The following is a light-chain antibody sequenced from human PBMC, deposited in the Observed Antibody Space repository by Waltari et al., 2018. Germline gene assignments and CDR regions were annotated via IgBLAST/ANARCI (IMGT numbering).Light chain of an antibody. V-gene: IGLV2-11*01. Sequence: QSALTQPRSVSGSPGQSVPISCTATSSHVGGYNYVSWYQQHPGKAPKLMIYDVSKRPSGVPDRFPGSKSGNTASLTISGLQAEDEADYYCCSYAGSYTVVFGGGTKLTVL. CDR1: SSHVGGYNY. CDR3: CSYAGSYTVV. J-gene: IGLJ2*01. CDR2: DVS.